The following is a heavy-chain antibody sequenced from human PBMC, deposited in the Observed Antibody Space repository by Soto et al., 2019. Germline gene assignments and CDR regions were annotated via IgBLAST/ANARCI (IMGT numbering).Heavy chain of an antibody. D-gene: IGHD5-18*01. CDR3: ARGPVDTAMCTDYGMDV. CDR2: IIPIFGTA. J-gene: IGHJ6*02. V-gene: IGHV1-69*01. Sequence: APGQGLEWMGGIIPIFGTANYAQKFRGRVTITADESTSTAYMELSSLRSEDTAVYYCARGPVDTAMCTDYGMDVWGQGTTVTVSS.